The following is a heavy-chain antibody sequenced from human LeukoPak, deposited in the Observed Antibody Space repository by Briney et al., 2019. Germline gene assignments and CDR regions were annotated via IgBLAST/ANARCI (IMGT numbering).Heavy chain of an antibody. Sequence: SETLSLSCTVSGGSITSYYWSWIRQPPGKALERIGFFSYSGSTNYDPSLKSRVTILGDRSKNQFSLRLNSVTAADTAVYYCARVNGGNSRYFDYWGQGTLVTVSS. D-gene: IGHD4-23*01. CDR3: ARVNGGNSRYFDY. CDR1: GGSITSYY. J-gene: IGHJ4*02. V-gene: IGHV4-59*01. CDR2: FSYSGST.